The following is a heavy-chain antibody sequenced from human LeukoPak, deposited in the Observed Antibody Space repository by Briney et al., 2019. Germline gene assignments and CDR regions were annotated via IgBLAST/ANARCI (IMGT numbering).Heavy chain of an antibody. Sequence: GGSLRLSCAASGFTFSSYSMNWVRQAPGKGLEWVSYISSSSSTIYYADSVKGRFTISRDNAKNSLYLQMNSLRAEDTAVYYCARPLKSLVRGVIIHAFDIWGQGTMVTVSS. CDR1: GFTFSSYS. V-gene: IGHV3-48*04. CDR3: ARPLKSLVRGVIIHAFDI. D-gene: IGHD3-10*01. J-gene: IGHJ3*02. CDR2: ISSSSSTI.